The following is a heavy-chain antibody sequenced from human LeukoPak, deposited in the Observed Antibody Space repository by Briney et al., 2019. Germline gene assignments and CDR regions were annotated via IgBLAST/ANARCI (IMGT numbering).Heavy chain of an antibody. CDR1: GGSISNSFYY. CDR3: AREYSSSWEHHFDY. D-gene: IGHD6-13*01. Sequence: SQTLSLTCTVSGGSISNSFYYWGWIRRPPGKGLEWIGYIYYSGSTNYNPSLKSRVTISVDTSKNQSSLKLSSVTAADTAVYYCAREYSSSWEHHFDYWGQGTLVTVSS. V-gene: IGHV4-61*01. CDR2: IYYSGST. J-gene: IGHJ4*02.